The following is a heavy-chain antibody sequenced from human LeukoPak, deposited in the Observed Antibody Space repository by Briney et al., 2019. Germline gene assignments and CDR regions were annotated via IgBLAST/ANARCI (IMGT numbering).Heavy chain of an antibody. D-gene: IGHD6-19*01. CDR1: SGSISNYY. J-gene: IGHJ4*02. V-gene: IGHV4-4*07. Sequence: SETLSLTCTVSSGSISNYYWSWLRQPPGQGLEWIGHIFPSGSTNYNPSLMSRVTMSLATSKNQFSLKLGSVTAADTAVYYCARTLMRGRGWVPNSYYFDYWGQGTLVTVSS. CDR3: ARTLMRGRGWVPNSYYFDY. CDR2: IFPSGST.